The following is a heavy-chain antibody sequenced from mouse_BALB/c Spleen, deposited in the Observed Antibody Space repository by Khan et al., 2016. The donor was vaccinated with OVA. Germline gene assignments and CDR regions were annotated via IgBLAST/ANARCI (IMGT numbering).Heavy chain of an antibody. J-gene: IGHJ4*01. CDR3: ARGWAAFYRNDGGAMDS. V-gene: IGHV9-4*02. D-gene: IGHD2-14*01. CDR1: GYTFTTAG. Sequence: QIQLVQSGPELKKPGETVRISCKASGYTFTTAGMQWVQKMPGKGLKWIGWINTHSGVPKYAEDFKGRFVFSLETSASTAYLQITNLKNEDTATYYCARGWAAFYRNDGGAMDSWGQGTSVTVFS. CDR2: INTHSGVP.